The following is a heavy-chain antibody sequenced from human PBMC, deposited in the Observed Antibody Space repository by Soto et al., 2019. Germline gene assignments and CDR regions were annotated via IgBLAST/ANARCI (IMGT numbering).Heavy chain of an antibody. CDR1: GFTFSRFW. D-gene: IGHD1-26*01. CDR2: IHSDGSST. Sequence: EVQLVESGGGLVQPGGSLRLSCAASGFTFSRFWMHWVRQAPGKGLVWVAHIHSDGSSTSYADFVKGRFTISRDNAKNTVYLQMNSLRAEDTAMYYCIRDFGEVGSTAAFDIWGHGTMVTV. J-gene: IGHJ3*02. CDR3: IRDFGEVGSTAAFDI. V-gene: IGHV3-74*01.